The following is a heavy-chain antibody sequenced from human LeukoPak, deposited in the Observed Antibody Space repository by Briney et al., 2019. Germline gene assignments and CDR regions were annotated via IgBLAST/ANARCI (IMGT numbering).Heavy chain of an antibody. CDR2: ISAYNGNT. V-gene: IGHV1-18*01. J-gene: IGHJ4*02. CDR1: GYDFISYG. CDR3: AEGAKSGLHY. D-gene: IGHD6-25*01. Sequence: ASVKVSCKASGYDFISYGFTWVRQAPGRGLEWMGWISAYNGNTNYAPSLQARVSMTTDASASTVSIEVRSLTPDDTAVYYCAEGAKSGLHYWGRGTPVTVSS.